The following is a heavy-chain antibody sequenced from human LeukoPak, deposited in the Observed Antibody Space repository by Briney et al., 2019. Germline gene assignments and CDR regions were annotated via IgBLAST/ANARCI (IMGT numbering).Heavy chain of an antibody. J-gene: IGHJ5*02. CDR2: INPNSGGT. CDR1: GYTFTGYY. V-gene: IGHV1-2*02. Sequence: ASVKVSCKASGYTFTGYYIHWVRQAPGQGLEWMGWINPNSGGTKYAQKFQGRVTMARDTSISTAYMGLSRLRSDDTAVYYCAKGRVVAGTKSLTYNWFDPWGQGTLVTVSS. D-gene: IGHD6-19*01. CDR3: AKGRVVAGTKSLTYNWFDP.